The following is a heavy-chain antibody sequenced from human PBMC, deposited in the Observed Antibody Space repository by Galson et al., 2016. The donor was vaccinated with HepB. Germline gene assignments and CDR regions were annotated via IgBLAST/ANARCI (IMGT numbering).Heavy chain of an antibody. Sequence: SLRLSCAASGFTFSSYAMHWVRQAPGKGLEWIAVISGSGGGGNTDYADSVRGRFTISRDSSKNTVDLQMNSLSAEDTAVYFCAKGTTYSTSRGPNDYWGQGTLVIVSS. D-gene: IGHD5-18*01. CDR3: AKGTTYSTSRGPNDY. V-gene: IGHV3-23*01. CDR1: GFTFSSYA. CDR2: ISGSGGGGNT. J-gene: IGHJ4*02.